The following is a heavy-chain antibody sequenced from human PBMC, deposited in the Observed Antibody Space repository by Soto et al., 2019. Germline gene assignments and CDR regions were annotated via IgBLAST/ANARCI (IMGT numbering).Heavy chain of an antibody. D-gene: IGHD6-19*01. Sequence: GGSLRLSCAASGFTFSSYAMSWVRQAPGKGLEWVSAISGSGGSTYYADSVKGRFTISRDNSRNTLYLQMNSLRAEDTAVYYCAKGAVAGRYYYGMDVWGQGTTVTVSS. V-gene: IGHV3-23*01. CDR2: ISGSGGST. CDR3: AKGAVAGRYYYGMDV. J-gene: IGHJ6*02. CDR1: GFTFSSYA.